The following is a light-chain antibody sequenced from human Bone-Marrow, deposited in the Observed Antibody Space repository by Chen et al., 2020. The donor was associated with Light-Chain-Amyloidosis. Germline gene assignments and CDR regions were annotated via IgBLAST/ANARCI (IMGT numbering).Light chain of an antibody. Sequence: SYELTKPPSVSVAPGQTPRITCSGDDLPRKYAYWYQQKPGQAPVLVIHRDTERPSGISERFSGSSSGTTATLTISGVQAEDEADYHCQSADSSGTYEVIFGGGTKLTVL. CDR3: QSADSSGTYEVI. V-gene: IGLV3-25*03. CDR2: RDT. J-gene: IGLJ2*01. CDR1: DLPRKY.